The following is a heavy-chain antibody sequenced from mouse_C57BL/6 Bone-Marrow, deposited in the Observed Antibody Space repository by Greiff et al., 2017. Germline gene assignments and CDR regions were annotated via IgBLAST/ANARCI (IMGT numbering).Heavy chain of an antibody. Sequence: EVHLVESGGGLVQPGGSMKLSCVASGFTFSNYWMNWVRQSPEKGLEWVAQIRLKSDNYATHYAESVKGRFTISRDDSKSSVYLQMNNLRAEDTGIYYCTITTVVYFDYWGQGTTLTVSS. CDR2: IRLKSDNYAT. D-gene: IGHD1-1*01. J-gene: IGHJ2*01. CDR3: TITTVVYFDY. V-gene: IGHV6-3*01. CDR1: GFTFSNYW.